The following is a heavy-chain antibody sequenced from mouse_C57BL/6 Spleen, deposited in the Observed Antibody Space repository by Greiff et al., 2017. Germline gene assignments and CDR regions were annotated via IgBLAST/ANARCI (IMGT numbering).Heavy chain of an antibody. J-gene: IGHJ2*01. D-gene: IGHD1-1*01. CDR1: GFTFSSYG. CDR3: ARSITTVVATDYFDY. CDR2: ISSGGSYT. V-gene: IGHV5-6*01. Sequence: EVQRVESGGDLVKPGGSLKLSCAASGFTFSSYGMSWVRQTPDKRLEWVTTISSGGSYTYYPDSVKGRFTISRDNAKNTLYLQMSSLKSEDTAMYYCARSITTVVATDYFDYWGQGTTLTVSS.